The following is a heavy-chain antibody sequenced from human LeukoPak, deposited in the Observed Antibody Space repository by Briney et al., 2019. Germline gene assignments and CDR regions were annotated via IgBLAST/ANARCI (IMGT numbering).Heavy chain of an antibody. Sequence: PSETLSLTCAVSGGSISSGGYSWSWIRQPPGKGLEWIGYIYHSGSTYYNPSLKSRVTISVDRSKNQFSLKLSSVTAADTAVYYCARRVAVAGTLYYFDYWGQGTLVTVSS. CDR2: IYHSGST. CDR1: GGSISSGGYS. CDR3: ARRVAVAGTLYYFDY. J-gene: IGHJ4*02. D-gene: IGHD6-19*01. V-gene: IGHV4-30-2*01.